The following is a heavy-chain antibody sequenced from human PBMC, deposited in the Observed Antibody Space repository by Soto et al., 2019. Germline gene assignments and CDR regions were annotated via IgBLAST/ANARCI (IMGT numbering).Heavy chain of an antibody. CDR2: IYWDDDK. J-gene: IGHJ4*02. D-gene: IGHD3-3*01. Sequence: QITLNESGPTQVKPRQTLTLTCTFSGFSLTTSGVGVGWIRQSPGKAPEWLALIYWDDDKRYSTSLKSRLTNPKDTSKNQVVLTMADLDPADTATYYCAHRVLRTVFGLVTTTAIYFDFWGQGTPVAVSS. CDR3: AHRVLRTVFGLVTTTAIYFDF. CDR1: GFSLTTSGVG. V-gene: IGHV2-5*02.